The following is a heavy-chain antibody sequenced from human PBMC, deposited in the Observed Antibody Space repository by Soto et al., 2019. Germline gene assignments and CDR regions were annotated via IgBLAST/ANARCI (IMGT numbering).Heavy chain of an antibody. CDR2: IIPIFGTA. D-gene: IGHD3-10*01. CDR1: GGTFSSYA. V-gene: IGHV1-69*13. Sequence: ASVKVSCKASGGTFSSYAISWVRQAPGQGLEWMGGIIPIFGTANYAQKFQGRVTITADESTSTAYMELSSLRSEDTAVYYCAREGGFGITLDAFDIWGQGTMVTVSS. J-gene: IGHJ3*02. CDR3: AREGGFGITLDAFDI.